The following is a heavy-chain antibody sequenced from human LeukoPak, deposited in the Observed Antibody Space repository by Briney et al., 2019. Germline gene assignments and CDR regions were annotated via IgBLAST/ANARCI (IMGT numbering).Heavy chain of an antibody. Sequence: GASVKVSCKASGYTFTGYYMHWVRQAPGQGLEWMGWINPNSGGTNYAQKFQGRVTMTRDTSISTAYMELSRLRSDDTAVYYCARQGYGSGSYYRNDNWFGPWGQGTLVTVSS. D-gene: IGHD3-10*01. CDR3: ARQGYGSGSYYRNDNWFGP. V-gene: IGHV1-2*02. CDR2: INPNSGGT. CDR1: GYTFTGYY. J-gene: IGHJ5*02.